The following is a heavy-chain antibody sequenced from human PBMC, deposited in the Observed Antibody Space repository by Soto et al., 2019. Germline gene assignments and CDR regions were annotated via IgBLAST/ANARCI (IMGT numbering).Heavy chain of an antibody. CDR1: GFTFSSYA. V-gene: IGHV3-23*01. D-gene: IGHD1-26*01. CDR3: AKGSLYYYYGMDV. Sequence: EVQLLESGGGLVQPGGSLRLSCAASGFTFSSYAMSWVRQAPGKALEWVSAISGSGGSTYYADSVKGRFTISRDNSKNTLYLQMNSLRAEDTAVYYCAKGSLYYYYGMDVWGGGTTVTVSS. J-gene: IGHJ6*04. CDR2: ISGSGGST.